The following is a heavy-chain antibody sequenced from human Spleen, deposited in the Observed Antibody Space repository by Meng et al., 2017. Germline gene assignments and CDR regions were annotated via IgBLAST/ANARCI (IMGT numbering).Heavy chain of an antibody. CDR2: ISPDGSSE. D-gene: IGHD3-16*01. CDR3: ARDPGGGGADY. CDR1: GFTFSRCA. V-gene: IGHV3-30*14. J-gene: IGHJ4*02. Sequence: QGQLVESGGGVVQPGRSLRLSCAASGFTFSRCAMHWVRQAPGEGLECVAVISPDGSSEYYADSVNGRFTISRDNSKNTLYLQMNSLRVEDTAVYYCARDPGGGGADYWGQGTLVTVSS.